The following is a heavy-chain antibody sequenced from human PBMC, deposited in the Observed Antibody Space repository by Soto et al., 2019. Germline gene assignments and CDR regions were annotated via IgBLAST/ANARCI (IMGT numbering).Heavy chain of an antibody. V-gene: IGHV4-34*01. D-gene: IGHD3-10*01. CDR2: INHSGST. J-gene: IGHJ6*03. CDR1: GGSFSGYY. Sequence: QVQLQQWGAGLLKPSETLSLTCAVYGGSFSGYYWSWIRQPPGKGLEWIGEINHSGSTNYNPSLKIRVPISVDTSKNQFSLKLSSVTAADTAVYYCARVRGSYYYMDVWGKGTTVTVSS. CDR3: ARVRGSYYYMDV.